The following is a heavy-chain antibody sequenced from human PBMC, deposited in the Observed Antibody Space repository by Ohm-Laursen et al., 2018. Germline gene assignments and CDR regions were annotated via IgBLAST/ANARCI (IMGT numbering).Heavy chain of an antibody. V-gene: IGHV3-23*01. CDR2: ISGSGGST. CDR3: AKGSRSSHYGSGRDNWFDP. CDR1: GFTFSSYA. D-gene: IGHD3-10*01. Sequence: SLRLSCAASGFTFSSYAMSWVRQAPGKGLAWVSAISGSGGSTYYADSVKGRFTISRDNSKNTLYLQMNSLRAEDTAVYYCAKGSRSSHYGSGRDNWFDPWGQGTLVTVSS. J-gene: IGHJ5*02.